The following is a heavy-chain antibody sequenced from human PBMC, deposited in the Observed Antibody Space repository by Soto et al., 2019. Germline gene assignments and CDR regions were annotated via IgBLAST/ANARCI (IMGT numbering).Heavy chain of an antibody. Sequence: PSETLSLTCAVYGGSFSGYYWSWIRQPPGKGLEWIGEINHSGSTNYNPSLKSRVTISVDTSKNQFSPKLSSVTAADTAVYYCARGILRYFDWLFSGFDPWGRGTLVTVS. V-gene: IGHV4-34*01. D-gene: IGHD3-9*01. CDR3: ARGILRYFDWLFSGFDP. J-gene: IGHJ5*02. CDR1: GGSFSGYY. CDR2: INHSGST.